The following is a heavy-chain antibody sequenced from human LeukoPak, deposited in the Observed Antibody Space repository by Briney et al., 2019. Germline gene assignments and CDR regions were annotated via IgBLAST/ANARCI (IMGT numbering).Heavy chain of an antibody. D-gene: IGHD6-19*01. CDR2: ISYDGSNK. V-gene: IGHV3-30-3*01. CDR1: GFTFSSYA. CDR3: AKGDSGWYANFDY. Sequence: GGSLRLSCAASGFTFSSYAMHWVRQAPGKGLEWVAVISYDGSNKYYADSVKGRFTISRDNSKNTLYLQMNSLRAEDTAVYYCAKGDSGWYANFDYWGQGTLVTVSS. J-gene: IGHJ4*02.